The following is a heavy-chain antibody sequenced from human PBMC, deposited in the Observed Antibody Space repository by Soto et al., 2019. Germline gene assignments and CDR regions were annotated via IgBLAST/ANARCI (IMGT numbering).Heavy chain of an antibody. CDR2: ISAYNGNT. J-gene: IGHJ4*02. V-gene: IGHV1-18*01. D-gene: IGHD2-2*01. Sequence: SVKVTCKESGETFTSCGSSWVRQATGQGLEWMGWISAYNGNTNYAQKLQGRVTMTTDTSTSTAYMELRSLRSDDTAVYYCARAGCSSTSCYIDYWGQGTLVTVSS. CDR1: GETFTSCG. CDR3: ARAGCSSTSCYIDY.